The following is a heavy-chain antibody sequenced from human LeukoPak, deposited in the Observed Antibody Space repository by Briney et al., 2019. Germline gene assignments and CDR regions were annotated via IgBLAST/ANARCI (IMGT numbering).Heavy chain of an antibody. V-gene: IGHV3-21*01. Sequence: KPGGSLRLSCAASGFTFSSYSMNWVRQAPGKGLEWVSSIGSRSTYTYSADSVKGRFTISRDNAKNLLYLQMNSLRAGDTAVYYCARGGLDFDAFDIWGQGTLVTVSS. CDR3: ARGGLDFDAFDI. CDR1: GFTFSSYS. J-gene: IGHJ3*02. D-gene: IGHD3/OR15-3a*01. CDR2: IGSRSTYT.